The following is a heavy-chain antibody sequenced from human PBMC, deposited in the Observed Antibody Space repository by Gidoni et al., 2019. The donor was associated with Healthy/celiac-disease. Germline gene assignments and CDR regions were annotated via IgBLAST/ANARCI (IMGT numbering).Heavy chain of an antibody. CDR3: ARAPYSGYDSIDDSAKDGTGDY. CDR2: IIPIVGIA. CDR1: GGTFSSYA. Sequence: QVQLVQSGAEVKKPGSSVKVSCKASGGTFSSYAISWVRQAPGQGLEWMGRIIPIVGIANYAQKFQGRVTITADKATSTAYMELSSLRSEDTAVYYCARAPYSGYDSIDDSAKDGTGDYWGQGTLVTVSS. D-gene: IGHD5-12*01. V-gene: IGHV1-69*04. J-gene: IGHJ4*02.